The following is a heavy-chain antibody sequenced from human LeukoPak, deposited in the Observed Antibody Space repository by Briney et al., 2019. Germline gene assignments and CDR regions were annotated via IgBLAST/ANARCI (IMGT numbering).Heavy chain of an antibody. D-gene: IGHD6-19*01. Sequence: ASVKVSCKASGYTFTGYYMHWVRQAPGQGLEWMGWINPNSGGTNYAQKFQGRVTMTRDTSISTAYMELRSLRSDDTAVYYCXXXXXXLGFSSGWFPDYWGQGTLVTVSS. CDR1: GYTFTGYY. J-gene: IGHJ4*02. CDR3: XXXXXXLGFSSGWFPDY. CDR2: INPNSGGT. V-gene: IGHV1-2*02.